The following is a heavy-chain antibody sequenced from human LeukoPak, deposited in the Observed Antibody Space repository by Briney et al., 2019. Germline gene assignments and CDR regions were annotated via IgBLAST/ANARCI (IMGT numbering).Heavy chain of an antibody. V-gene: IGHV4-59*01. D-gene: IGHD5-24*01. J-gene: IGHJ3*01. CDR3: AREKSPERKTWLQLGAFDV. Sequence: PSETLSLTCTVYGGSFSGYYWSWIRQPPGKGLEWIGYISHTASTNYNPSLKSRVTLSIDTSKSQLSFQLTSVTAADTAVYYCAREKSPERKTWLQLGAFDVWGQGTVVTVSS. CDR1: GGSFSGYY. CDR2: ISHTAST.